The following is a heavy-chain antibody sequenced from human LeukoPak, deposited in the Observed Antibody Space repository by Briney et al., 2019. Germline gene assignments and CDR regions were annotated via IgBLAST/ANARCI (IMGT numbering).Heavy chain of an antibody. J-gene: IGHJ5*01. V-gene: IGHV3-23*01. CDR2: ISSSGGST. Sequence: PGGSLRLSCAASGFTFSSHAMSWVRQAPGKGLEWVSGISSSGGSTYYADSVKGRFTISRDNSKNTVYLQMNSLSVEDTAVYYCAKDQSRVGASDPFDSWGQGTLVTVSS. CDR3: AKDQSRVGASDPFDS. CDR1: GFTFSSHA. D-gene: IGHD1-26*01.